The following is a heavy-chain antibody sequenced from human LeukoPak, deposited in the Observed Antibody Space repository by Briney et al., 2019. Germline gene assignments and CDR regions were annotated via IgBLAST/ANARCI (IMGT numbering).Heavy chain of an antibody. J-gene: IGHJ4*02. D-gene: IGHD2-15*01. CDR2: ISGSGGSK. CDR1: GFTFSSFA. Sequence: GGSLRLSCAASGFTFSSFAMSWVRQAPGKGLEWVSAISGSGGSKYYADSVKGRFTISRDNFKNTLYLQMNSLRAEDTAVYYCAKVLASVVVVAAPLDYWGQGTLVTVSS. CDR3: AKVLASVVVVAAPLDY. V-gene: IGHV3-23*01.